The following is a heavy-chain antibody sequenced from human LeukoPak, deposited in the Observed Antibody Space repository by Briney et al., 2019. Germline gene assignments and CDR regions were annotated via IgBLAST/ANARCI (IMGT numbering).Heavy chain of an antibody. CDR1: GGTFSRYA. D-gene: IGHD2-2*01. J-gene: IGHJ5*02. Sequence: PAASVKVSCKTAGGTFSRYAISWVRQAPGQGLEWMGRIIPILGTTKYAQKFQGRVTITADKSTSTAYMQLSSLRYEDTAVYYCAREGDIIVVPTAHHNNWFDPWGQGTLDTVSS. V-gene: IGHV1-69*04. CDR3: AREGDIIVVPTAHHNNWFDP. CDR2: IIPILGTT.